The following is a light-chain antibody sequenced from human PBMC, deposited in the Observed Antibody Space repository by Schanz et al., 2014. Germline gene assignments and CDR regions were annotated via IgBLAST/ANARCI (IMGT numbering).Light chain of an antibody. Sequence: QSALTQPASVSGSPGQSITISCTGTFSDVGGYNYVSWYQQYSGKAPKLMIYDVSNRPSGVSNRFSGSKSGNTASLTISGLRAEDEADYYCSSYTSSSSLVFGTGTKLTVL. CDR3: SSYTSSSSLV. CDR1: FSDVGGYNY. J-gene: IGLJ1*01. V-gene: IGLV2-14*01. CDR2: DVS.